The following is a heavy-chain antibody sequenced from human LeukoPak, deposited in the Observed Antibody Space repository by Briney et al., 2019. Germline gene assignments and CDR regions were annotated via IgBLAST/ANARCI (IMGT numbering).Heavy chain of an antibody. CDR2: INSSGNST. CDR3: ATVNYNYGYGRVFDY. J-gene: IGHJ4*02. CDR1: GFTVSSNY. V-gene: IGHV3-74*01. Sequence: PGGSLRLSCAASGFTVSSNYMSWVRQAPGKGLEWVSRINSSGNSTNYADSVKGRFTVPRDNAKNTLYLQLNSLRAENTAVYYGATVNYNYGYGRVFDYWGQGTLVTVSS. D-gene: IGHD5-18*01.